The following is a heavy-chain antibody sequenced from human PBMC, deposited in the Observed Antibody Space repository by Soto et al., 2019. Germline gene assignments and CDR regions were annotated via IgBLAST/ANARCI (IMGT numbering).Heavy chain of an antibody. D-gene: IGHD3-9*01. CDR3: ARVLRYFDWLLVHRWFDP. V-gene: IGHV4-34*01. J-gene: IGHJ5*02. CDR1: GGSFSGYY. Sequence: SETLSLTCAVYGGSFSGYYWSWIRQPPGKGLEWIGEINHSGSTNYNPSLKSRVTISVDTSKNQFSLKLSSVTAADTAVYYCARVLRYFDWLLVHRWFDPWGQGTLVTV. CDR2: INHSGST.